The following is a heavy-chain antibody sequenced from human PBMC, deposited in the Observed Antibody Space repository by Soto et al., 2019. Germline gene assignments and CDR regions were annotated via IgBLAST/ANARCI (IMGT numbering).Heavy chain of an antibody. CDR2: ISGSGGST. Sequence: PGGSLRLSCAASGFTFSSYAMSWVRQAPGKGLEWVSAISGSGGSTYYADSVKGRFTISRDNSKNTLYLQMNSLRAEDTAVYYCAKGYYYDSSGLNAFDIWGQGTMVTVS. CDR1: GFTFSSYA. D-gene: IGHD3-22*01. V-gene: IGHV3-23*01. J-gene: IGHJ3*02. CDR3: AKGYYYDSSGLNAFDI.